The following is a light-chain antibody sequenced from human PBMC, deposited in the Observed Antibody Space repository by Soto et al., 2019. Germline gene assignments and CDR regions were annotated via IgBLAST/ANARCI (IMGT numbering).Light chain of an antibody. Sequence: EIVLTQSPGTLSLSPGERATLSCRASQSVSSNYLAWYQQKPGQAPRLPIYGASSRATGIPDRFSGSGSGTDFTLTISRLEPEYFAVYYCQQYGSSQSFGQGTKVEIQ. CDR1: QSVSSNY. V-gene: IGKV3-20*01. CDR3: QQYGSSQS. J-gene: IGKJ1*01. CDR2: GAS.